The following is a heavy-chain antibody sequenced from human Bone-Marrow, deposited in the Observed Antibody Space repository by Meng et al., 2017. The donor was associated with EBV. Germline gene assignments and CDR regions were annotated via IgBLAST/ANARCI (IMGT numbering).Heavy chain of an antibody. V-gene: IGHV3-74*01. CDR1: GFPFSRYW. CDR2: LNEDGGVT. CDR3: SRDLAGADDY. J-gene: IGHJ4*02. D-gene: IGHD1-14*01. Sequence: EVQVVGSGGALVQPGGSLRLSCAASGFPFSRYWMHWVRQAPGQGLMWVSRLNEDGGVTDYADSVKGRFTISRDNARNTLYLQMNNLRAEDTATYFCSRDLAGADDYWGQGTLVTVSS.